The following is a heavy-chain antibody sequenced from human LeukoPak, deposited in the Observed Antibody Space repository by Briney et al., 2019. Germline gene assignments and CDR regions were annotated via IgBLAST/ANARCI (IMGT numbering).Heavy chain of an antibody. CDR2: IWYDGSNK. CDR3: ATMGPYYYYYYYMDV. V-gene: IGHV3-33*08. Sequence: GGSLRLSXAASGFTFSSYWMSWVRQAPGKGLEWVAVIWYDGSNKYYADSVKGRFTISRDNSKNTLYLQMNSLRAEDTAVYYCATMGPYYYYYYYMDVWGKGTTVTVSS. J-gene: IGHJ6*03. D-gene: IGHD2-8*01. CDR1: GFTFSSYW.